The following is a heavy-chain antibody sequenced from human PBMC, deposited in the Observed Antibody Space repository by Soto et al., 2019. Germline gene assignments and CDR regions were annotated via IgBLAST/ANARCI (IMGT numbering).Heavy chain of an antibody. CDR1: GFTFGSYA. V-gene: IGHV3-23*01. CDR2: ICGAGDSS. Sequence: EVQLLESGGGLVQPGGSLRLSCAASGFTFGSYAMSWVRQSPGKGLEWVSLICGAGDSSEYANSVKGRFTISRDYSKTAVFLQMSILRAEDTAVYFCAKDNGNYGSGSFSHWGQGTLVTVSS. CDR3: AKDNGNYGSGSFSH. D-gene: IGHD3-10*01. J-gene: IGHJ4*02.